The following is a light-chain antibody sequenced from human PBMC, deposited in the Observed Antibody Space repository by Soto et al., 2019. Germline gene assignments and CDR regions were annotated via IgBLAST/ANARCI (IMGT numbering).Light chain of an antibody. CDR2: DVS. V-gene: IGKV3-20*01. CDR3: QQYGSSPT. Sequence: EIVLTQSPGTLSLSPGERATLSCRASQSLRGSYLAWYQQKFGQAPRLLIYDVSSRASGIPDRFSGSGSGTDFTLSISRLEPEDFAVYYCQQYGSSPTLGQGTKVDIK. CDR1: QSLRGSY. J-gene: IGKJ1*01.